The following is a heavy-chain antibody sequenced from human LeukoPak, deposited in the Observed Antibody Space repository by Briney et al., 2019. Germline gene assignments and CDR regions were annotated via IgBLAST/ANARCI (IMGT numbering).Heavy chain of an antibody. D-gene: IGHD3-10*01. CDR3: ARDQYGSGSYYSPLASSDFDY. CDR1: GGSISSYY. CDR2: IYTSGST. V-gene: IGHV4-4*07. Sequence: SETLSLTCTVPGGSISSYYWSSIRQPAGKGLEWIGRIYTSGSTNYNPSLKSRVTMSVDTSKNQFSLKLSSVTAADTAVYYCARDQYGSGSYYSPLASSDFDYWGQGTLVTVSS. J-gene: IGHJ4*02.